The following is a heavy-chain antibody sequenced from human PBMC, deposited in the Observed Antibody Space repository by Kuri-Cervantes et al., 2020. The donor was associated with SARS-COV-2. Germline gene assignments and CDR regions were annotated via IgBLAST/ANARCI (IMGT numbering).Heavy chain of an antibody. CDR3: ARISTYYFDY. Sequence: SCAVYGGSFGGYSWSWIRQPPGKGLEWIGYIYHSGSTYYNPSLKSRVTISVDRSKNQFSLKLSSVTAADTAVYYCARISTYYFDYWGQGTLVTVSS. CDR2: IYHSGST. J-gene: IGHJ4*02. CDR1: GGSFGGYS. V-gene: IGHV4-30-2*01.